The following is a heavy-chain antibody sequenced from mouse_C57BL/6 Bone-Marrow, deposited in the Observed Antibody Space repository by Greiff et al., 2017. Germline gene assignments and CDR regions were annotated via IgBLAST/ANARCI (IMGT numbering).Heavy chain of an antibody. Sequence: EVMLVESGGGLVQPGGSLSLSCAASGFTFTDYYMSWVRQPPGKALEWLGFISKKANGYTTEYSASVKGRFTISRDNSQSILYLQMKALRAEDSATYYCARPHYCGSSPYWYCDVWGTGTTVTVSS. V-gene: IGHV7-3*01. J-gene: IGHJ1*03. CDR3: ARPHYCGSSPYWYCDV. D-gene: IGHD1-1*01. CDR1: GFTFTDYY. CDR2: ISKKANGYTT.